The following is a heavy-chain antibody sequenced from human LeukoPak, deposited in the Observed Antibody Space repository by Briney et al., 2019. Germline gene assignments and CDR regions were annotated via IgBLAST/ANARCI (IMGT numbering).Heavy chain of an antibody. J-gene: IGHJ3*02. V-gene: IGHV4-39*01. CDR1: GGSISSPTYD. Sequence: SETLSLTCIVSGGSISSPTYDWGWLRQPPGKGLEWIGAIYYSGSTYYNPSLKSRVTISVDTSKNQLSLKPSSVTAADTALYYCARHFDSSTYSPYGIWGQGTMVTVS. D-gene: IGHD3-22*01. CDR3: ARHFDSSTYSPYGI. CDR2: IYYSGST.